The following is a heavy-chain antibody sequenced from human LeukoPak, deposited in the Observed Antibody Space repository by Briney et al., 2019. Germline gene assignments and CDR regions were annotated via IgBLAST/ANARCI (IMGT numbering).Heavy chain of an antibody. V-gene: IGHV4-30-2*01. CDR1: GGSISSGGYS. Sequence: PSETLSLTCAVSGGSISSGGYSWSWIRQPPGKGLEWIGYIYHSGSTYYNPSLKSRVTISVDRSKNQFSLKLSSVTAADTAVYYCARGSNYCSGGSCSMSSYWYFDLWGRGTLVTVSS. D-gene: IGHD2-15*01. J-gene: IGHJ2*01. CDR3: ARGSNYCSGGSCSMSSYWYFDL. CDR2: IYHSGST.